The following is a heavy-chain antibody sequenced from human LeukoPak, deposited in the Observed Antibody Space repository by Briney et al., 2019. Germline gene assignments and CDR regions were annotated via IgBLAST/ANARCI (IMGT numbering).Heavy chain of an antibody. CDR2: FYPSGST. CDR1: GGSISSGGFY. V-gene: IGHV4-61*02. J-gene: IGHJ6*03. D-gene: IGHD1-26*01. CDR3: ARRRKVSVLGVYYYYMDV. Sequence: SETLSLTCTVSGGSISSGGFYWSWIRQPAGKGLEWIGRFYPSGSTNYNPSLKSRVTISVDTSKNQFSLKLSSVTAADTAVYYCARRRKVSVLGVYYYYMDVWGKGTTVTISS.